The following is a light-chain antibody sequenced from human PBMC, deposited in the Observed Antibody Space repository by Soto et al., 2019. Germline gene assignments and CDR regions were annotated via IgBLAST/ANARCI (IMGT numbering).Light chain of an antibody. V-gene: IGKV3-20*01. CDR1: QSLTNPY. CDR2: DIS. Sequence: ENVLTQSPGTLSLSPGDRATLFCRATQSLTNPYIAWYQQKPGQAPRLLIHDISSRSTGIPDRFSCGVAGTDFTLTITRLEPEDFAVFYCEQYGSSEIIFGQGTRLE. J-gene: IGKJ5*01. CDR3: EQYGSSEII.